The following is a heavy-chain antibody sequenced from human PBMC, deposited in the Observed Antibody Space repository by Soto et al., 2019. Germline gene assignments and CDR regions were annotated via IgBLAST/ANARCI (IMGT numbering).Heavy chain of an antibody. CDR3: ARSLNSGSTFDP. J-gene: IGHJ5*02. Sequence: GSLRLSCGASGFTFRSYWMHWVRQAPGKGLVWVSRINSDGSTTTYADSVKGRFTISRDNAKNTLYLQMNSLRAEDAAVYYCARSLNSGSTFDPWGQGTLVTVSS. V-gene: IGHV3-74*01. CDR2: INSDGSTT. CDR1: GFTFRSYW. D-gene: IGHD6-6*01.